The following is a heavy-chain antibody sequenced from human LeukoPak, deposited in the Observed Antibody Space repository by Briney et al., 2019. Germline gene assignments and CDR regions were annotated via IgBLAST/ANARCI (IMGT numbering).Heavy chain of an antibody. CDR3: ARHSRSAAAGKGYFQH. CDR2: IYYSGST. CDR1: GGSISSSSYY. V-gene: IGHV4-39*01. D-gene: IGHD6-13*01. J-gene: IGHJ1*01. Sequence: PSETLSLTCTVSGGSISSSSYYWGWIRQPPGKGLEWIGSIYYSGSTYYNPSLKSRVTISVDTSKNQFSLKLSSVSAADTAVYYCARHSRSAAAGKGYFQHWGQGTLVTVSS.